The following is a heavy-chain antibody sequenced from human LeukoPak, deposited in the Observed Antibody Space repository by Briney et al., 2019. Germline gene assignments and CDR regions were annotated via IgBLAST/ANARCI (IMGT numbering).Heavy chain of an antibody. D-gene: IGHD2-2*01. CDR1: GFTFSSYA. V-gene: IGHV3-30-3*01. Sequence: GGSLRLSCAASGFTFSSYAMHWVRQAPGKGLEWVAVISYDGSNKYYADSVKGRFTISRDNSKNTLYLQMNSLRAEDTAVYYCAIGCSSTSCYVPIDYWGQGTLVTVSS. CDR2: ISYDGSNK. J-gene: IGHJ4*02. CDR3: AIGCSSTSCYVPIDY.